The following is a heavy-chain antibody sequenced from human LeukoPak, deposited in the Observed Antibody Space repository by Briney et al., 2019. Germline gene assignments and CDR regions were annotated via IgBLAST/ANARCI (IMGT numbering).Heavy chain of an antibody. CDR3: ARSSAAGRCFYY. J-gene: IGHJ4*02. Sequence: GGSLRLSCAVSGFTFSDYDMSWIRQAPGKGLEWVSYISSGGSNIYHADSVKGRFTISRDNAENTLYLQMNSLRAEDTAVYYCARSSAAGRCFYYLVQGTLVTVSS. V-gene: IGHV3-11*01. CDR1: GFTFSDYD. CDR2: ISSGGSNI. D-gene: IGHD6-13*01.